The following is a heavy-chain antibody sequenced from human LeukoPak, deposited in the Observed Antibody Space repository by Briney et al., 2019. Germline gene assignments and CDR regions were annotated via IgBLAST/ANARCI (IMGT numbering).Heavy chain of an antibody. CDR2: ISVSGDNT. J-gene: IGHJ4*02. CDR1: GFTLSNYA. D-gene: IGHD3-10*01. V-gene: IGHV3-23*01. CDR3: AKYGSGTYYNGLY. Sequence: GGSLRLSCAASGFTLSNYAMTWVRQAPGKGLQWVSTISVSGDNTYYADSVKGRFTISRDTSKSTLYLQMNSLKDEDTAVYCCAKYGSGTYYNGLYWGQGTLVTVSS.